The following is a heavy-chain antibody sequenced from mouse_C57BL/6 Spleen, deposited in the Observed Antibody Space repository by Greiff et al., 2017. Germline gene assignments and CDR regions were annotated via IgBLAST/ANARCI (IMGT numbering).Heavy chain of an antibody. CDR2: ISNGGGST. J-gene: IGHJ3*01. V-gene: IGHV5-12*01. Sequence: EVKLVESGGGLVQPGGSLKLSCAASGFTFSDYYMYWVRQTPEKRLEWVAYISNGGGSTYYPDTVKGRFTISRDNAKNTLYLQMSRLKSEDTAMDYCARPNFGRGFAYWGQGTLVTVSA. D-gene: IGHD2-1*01. CDR3: ARPNFGRGFAY. CDR1: GFTFSDYY.